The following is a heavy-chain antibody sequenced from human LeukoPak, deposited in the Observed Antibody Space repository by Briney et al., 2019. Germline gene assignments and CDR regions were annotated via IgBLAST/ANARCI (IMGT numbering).Heavy chain of an antibody. Sequence: PGGSLRLSCAASGFTFSSYAMSWVRQAPGKGLEWVSAISGSGGSTYYADSVKGRFTISRDNSKNTLYLQMNSLRAEDTAVYYCAKGPESGPVLWFEQKYYFDYWGQGTLVTVSS. CDR3: AKGPESGPVLWFEQKYYFDY. V-gene: IGHV3-23*01. D-gene: IGHD3-10*01. CDR2: ISGSGGST. CDR1: GFTFSSYA. J-gene: IGHJ4*02.